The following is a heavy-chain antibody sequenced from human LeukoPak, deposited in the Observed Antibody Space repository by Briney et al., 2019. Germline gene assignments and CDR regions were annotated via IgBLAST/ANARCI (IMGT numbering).Heavy chain of an antibody. CDR3: ARCSGYGMDV. CDR2: MSFDGTHI. V-gene: IGHV3-30-3*01. J-gene: IGHJ6*02. D-gene: IGHD3-10*02. Sequence: PGGSLRLSCAVSGFTFGSYAMHWVRQAPGTGLEWVVVMSFDGTHIYYADSVKGRFTISRDNSKNTLYLQMNGLRAEDTAVYYCARCSGYGMDVWGQGTTVTVSS. CDR1: GFTFGSYA.